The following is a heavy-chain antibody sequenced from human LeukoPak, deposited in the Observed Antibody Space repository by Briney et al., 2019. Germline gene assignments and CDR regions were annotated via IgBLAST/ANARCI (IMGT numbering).Heavy chain of an antibody. Sequence: GGSLRLSCAASGFTFSSHGMHWVRQAPGKGLEWVAFIRYDGSNKYYADSVKGRFTISRDNSKNTLYLQMNSLRAEDTAVYYCAKAPSMRDAFDIWGQGTMVTVSS. V-gene: IGHV3-30*02. CDR2: IRYDGSNK. D-gene: IGHD2-8*01. CDR1: GFTFSSHG. J-gene: IGHJ3*02. CDR3: AKAPSMRDAFDI.